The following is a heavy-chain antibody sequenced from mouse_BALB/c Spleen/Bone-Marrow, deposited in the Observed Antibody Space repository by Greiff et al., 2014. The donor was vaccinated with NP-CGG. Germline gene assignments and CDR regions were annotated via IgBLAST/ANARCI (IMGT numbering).Heavy chain of an antibody. CDR3: ARNGPYAMDY. CDR2: INPYNGVI. CDR1: GYSFTGYY. V-gene: IGHV1-31*01. J-gene: IGHJ4*01. Sequence: VQLQQSGPELVKPGASVKISCKASGYSFTGYYMHWVKQSHVKSLEWIGRINPYNGVISYNQNFKDKASLTVDKSSSTAYMELHSLTSEDSAVYYCARNGPYAMDYWGQGTSVPVSS. D-gene: IGHD3-1*01.